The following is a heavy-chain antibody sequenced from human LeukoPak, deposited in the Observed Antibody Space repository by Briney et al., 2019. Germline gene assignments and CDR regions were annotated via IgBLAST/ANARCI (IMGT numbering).Heavy chain of an antibody. J-gene: IGHJ5*02. D-gene: IGHD2-2*01. Sequence: SETLSLTCTVSGGSISSSSYYWGWIRQPPGKGLEWIGGIYYSGSTYYNPSLKSRVTISVDTSKNQFSLKLSSVTAADTAVYYCARDLGPQLPTGWLDPWGQGTLVTVSS. V-gene: IGHV4-39*02. CDR1: GGSISSSSYY. CDR3: ARDLGPQLPTGWLDP. CDR2: IYYSGST.